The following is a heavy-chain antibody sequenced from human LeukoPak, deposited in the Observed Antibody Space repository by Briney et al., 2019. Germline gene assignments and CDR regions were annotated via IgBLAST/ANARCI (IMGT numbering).Heavy chain of an antibody. J-gene: IGHJ4*02. Sequence: KASETLSLTCTVSGGSISSYYWSWIRQPPGKGLEWIGYIYYSGSTNYNPSLKSRVTISVDTSKNQLSLKLSSVTAADTAVYYCARHWETSSWYVDYWGQGTLDTVSS. V-gene: IGHV4-59*08. D-gene: IGHD6-13*01. CDR3: ARHWETSSWYVDY. CDR2: IYYSGST. CDR1: GGSISSYY.